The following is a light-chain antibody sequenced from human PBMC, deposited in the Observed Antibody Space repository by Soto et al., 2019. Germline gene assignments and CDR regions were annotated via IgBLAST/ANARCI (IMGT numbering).Light chain of an antibody. Sequence: DIQMTQSPSSLSASVGDRVTITCQASQDISNYLNWYQQKPGKAPKLLIYDASNLETGVPSRFSVSGSGTDFTFTISSLQPEDIATYYCQQYDNLTPYTFGQGTKLEIK. J-gene: IGKJ2*01. CDR1: QDISNY. CDR2: DAS. CDR3: QQYDNLTPYT. V-gene: IGKV1-33*01.